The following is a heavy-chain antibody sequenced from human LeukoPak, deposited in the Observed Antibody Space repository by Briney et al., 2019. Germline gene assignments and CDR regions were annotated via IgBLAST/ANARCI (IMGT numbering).Heavy chain of an antibody. Sequence: GASVKVSCKASGYTFTSYGISWVRQAPGQGLEWMGCISAYNGNTNYAQKLQGRVTMTTDTSTSTAYMELRSLRSDDTAVYYCARAITYSSGWSGIVDYWGQGTLVTVSS. D-gene: IGHD6-19*01. CDR3: ARAITYSSGWSGIVDY. J-gene: IGHJ4*02. CDR1: GYTFTSYG. V-gene: IGHV1-18*01. CDR2: ISAYNGNT.